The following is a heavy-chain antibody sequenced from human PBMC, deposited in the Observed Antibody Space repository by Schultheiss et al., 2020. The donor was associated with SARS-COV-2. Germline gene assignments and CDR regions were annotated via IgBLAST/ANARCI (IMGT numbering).Heavy chain of an antibody. D-gene: IGHD3-22*01. Sequence: SETLSLTCTVSGGSISSGGYYWSWIRQHPGKGLEWIGYIYYSGSTYYNPSLKSLVTISVDTSKNQFSLKLSSVTAADTAVYYCARYSYYDSSGYYAEENWFDPWGQGTLVTVSS. CDR1: GGSISSGGYY. J-gene: IGHJ5*02. CDR2: IYYSGST. CDR3: ARYSYYDSSGYYAEENWFDP. V-gene: IGHV4-31*01.